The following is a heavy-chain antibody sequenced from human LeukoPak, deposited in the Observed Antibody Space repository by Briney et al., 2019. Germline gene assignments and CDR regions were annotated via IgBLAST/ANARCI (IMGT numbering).Heavy chain of an antibody. Sequence: TGGSLRLSCAVSGFTFSSYGMSWVRQAPGKGLEWVSSISSSSNYIYYADSVKGQFTISRDNAKNSLYLQMNSLRAEDTAIYYCARSSGWYHRGPDYYYYYMDVWGKGTTVTVS. CDR2: ISSSSNYI. J-gene: IGHJ6*03. V-gene: IGHV3-21*01. CDR3: ARSSGWYHRGPDYYYYYMDV. D-gene: IGHD6-19*01. CDR1: GFTFSSYG.